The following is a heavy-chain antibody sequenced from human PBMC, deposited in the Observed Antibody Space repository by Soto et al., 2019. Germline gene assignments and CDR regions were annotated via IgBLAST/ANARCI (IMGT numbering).Heavy chain of an antibody. CDR1: GFTFSSYS. Sequence: GGSLRLACAASGFTFSSYSMNWVRQAPGKGLEWVSSISSSSSYIYYADSVKGRFTISRDNAKNSLYLQMTSLRAEDTAVYYCARGMATAPFDYWGQGTLVTVSS. CDR2: ISSSSSYI. CDR3: ARGMATAPFDY. V-gene: IGHV3-21*01. J-gene: IGHJ4*02. D-gene: IGHD5-18*01.